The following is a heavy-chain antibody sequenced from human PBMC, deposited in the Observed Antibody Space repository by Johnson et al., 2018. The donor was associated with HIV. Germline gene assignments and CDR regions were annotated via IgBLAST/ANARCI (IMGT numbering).Heavy chain of an antibody. CDR1: GFTISSNY. CDR3: ARATYSNSKAHAFDI. CDR2: ISSSGSTI. D-gene: IGHD6-6*01. V-gene: IGHV3-11*04. J-gene: IGHJ3*02. Sequence: QVQLVESGGALIQPGGSLRLSCAASGFTISSNYMSWVRQAPGKGLEWVSYISSSGSTIYYADSVKGRFTISRDNAKNSLYLQMNCLRAEDTAVYYCARATYSNSKAHAFDIWGQGTMVTVSS.